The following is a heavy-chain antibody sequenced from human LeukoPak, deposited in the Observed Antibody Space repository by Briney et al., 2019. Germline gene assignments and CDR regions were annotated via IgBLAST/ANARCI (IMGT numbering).Heavy chain of an antibody. D-gene: IGHD6-25*01. J-gene: IGHJ4*02. Sequence: PGGSLRLSCAASGFTFNGHWMTWVRQAPGKGLEWVANINVDGNKKYYVDSVEGRFTISRDNAKNSLYLQMNSLRAEDTAVYYCARVSGSWGQGTLVTVSS. CDR3: ARVSGS. CDR1: GFTFNGHW. CDR2: INVDGNKK. V-gene: IGHV3-7*01.